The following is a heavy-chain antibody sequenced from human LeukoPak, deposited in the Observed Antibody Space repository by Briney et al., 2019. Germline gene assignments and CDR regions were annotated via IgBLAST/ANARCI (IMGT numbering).Heavy chain of an antibody. Sequence: GGSLRLSCAASGFTFSSYAMSWVRQAPGKGLAWVSVISGSGGGTFYVDSVKGRFTISRDNSKNTLSLQMNSLRAEDTAVYYCAKGSGDSRHSSLDYWGQGTLVTVSS. CDR1: GFTFSSYA. CDR3: AKGSGDSRHSSLDY. J-gene: IGHJ4*02. CDR2: ISGSGGGT. D-gene: IGHD2-15*01. V-gene: IGHV3-23*01.